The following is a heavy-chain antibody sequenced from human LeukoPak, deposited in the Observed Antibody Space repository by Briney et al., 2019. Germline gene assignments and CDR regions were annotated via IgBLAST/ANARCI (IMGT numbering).Heavy chain of an antibody. D-gene: IGHD2-8*01. CDR3: ARDTNYYPVGVYY. CDR1: GFTFTSYA. CDR2: ISGSGGTT. Sequence: GGSLRLSCAASGFTFTSYAMSWVRQAPGKGLEWVSAISGSGGTTYYADSVKGRFTISRDNSKRTVDFQMNSLRAEDTAVYYCARDTNYYPVGVYYWGQGTLVTASS. J-gene: IGHJ4*02. V-gene: IGHV3-23*01.